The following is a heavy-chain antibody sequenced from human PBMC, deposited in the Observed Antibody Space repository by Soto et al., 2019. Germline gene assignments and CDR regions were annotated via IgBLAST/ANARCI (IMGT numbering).Heavy chain of an antibody. CDR1: GGTFSSYA. CDR2: IIPIFGTA. D-gene: IGHD5-18*01. CDR3: ARRRAIQQGYYDGMDV. Sequence: QVQLVQSGAEVKTPGSSVKVSCKASGGTFSSYAISWVRQAPGQGLEWMGGIIPIFGTANYAQKFQGRVRITADESTSTGYMELSSLRSEDTAVYYWARRRAIQQGYYDGMDVWGQGTTVTVSS. J-gene: IGHJ6*02. V-gene: IGHV1-69*01.